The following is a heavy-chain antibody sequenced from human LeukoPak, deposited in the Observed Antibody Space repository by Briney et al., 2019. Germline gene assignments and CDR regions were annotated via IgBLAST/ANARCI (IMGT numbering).Heavy chain of an antibody. CDR2: IKPDGSET. Sequence: GGSLRLSCAASGFIFSTYWMTWVRQAPGKGLEWVASIKPDGSETYYVDSVKRRFTISRDNTKNLLYLQMNSLTAEDTAVYYCGTLGVMWEIDYWGQGTLVTVSS. D-gene: IGHD1-26*01. V-gene: IGHV3-7*01. CDR3: GTLGVMWEIDY. J-gene: IGHJ4*02. CDR1: GFIFSTYW.